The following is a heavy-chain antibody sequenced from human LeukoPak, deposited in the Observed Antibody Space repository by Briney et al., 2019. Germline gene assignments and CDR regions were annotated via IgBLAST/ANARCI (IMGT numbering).Heavy chain of an antibody. CDR2: ISKSDGTT. D-gene: IGHD6-25*01. V-gene: IGHV3-11*01. CDR3: ASAVAAPDQDPPFDY. J-gene: IGHJ4*02. Sequence: GGSLRLSCAASGITSSDNFMSWIRQAPGKGLEWISYISKSDGTTYYADTVKGRFTISRDSAKKSVYLYMNSLRAKDTAVYYCASAVAAPDQDPPFDYWGQGTLVTVSS. CDR1: GITSSDNF.